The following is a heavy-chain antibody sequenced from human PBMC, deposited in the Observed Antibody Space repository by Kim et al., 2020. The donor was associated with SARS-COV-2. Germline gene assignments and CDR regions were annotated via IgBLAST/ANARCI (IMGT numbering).Heavy chain of an antibody. CDR3: AKDRIQLAGYYYYYGMDV. D-gene: IGHD5-18*01. J-gene: IGHJ6*02. V-gene: IGHV3-30*02. Sequence: KGRFTISRDNAKNTLYLQMNSLRAEDTAVYYCAKDRIQLAGYYYYYGMDVWRQGTTVTVSS.